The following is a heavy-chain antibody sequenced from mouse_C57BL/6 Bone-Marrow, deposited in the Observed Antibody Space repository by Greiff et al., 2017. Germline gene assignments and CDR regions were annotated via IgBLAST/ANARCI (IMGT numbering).Heavy chain of an antibody. CDR2: IRNKANGYTT. Sequence: EVKVVESGGGLVQPGGSLSLSCAASGFTFTDYYMSWVRQPPGKALEWLGFIRNKANGYTTEYSASVKGRFTISRDNSQSILYLQLNALRAEDSATYCCARYYGSSYPDYWGQGPTLTVSS. CDR1: GFTFTDYY. CDR3: ARYYGSSYPDY. D-gene: IGHD1-1*01. V-gene: IGHV7-3*01. J-gene: IGHJ2*01.